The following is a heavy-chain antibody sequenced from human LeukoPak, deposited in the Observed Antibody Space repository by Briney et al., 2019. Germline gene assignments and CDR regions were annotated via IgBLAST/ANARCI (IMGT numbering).Heavy chain of an antibody. D-gene: IGHD2-2*02. V-gene: IGHV3-23*01. J-gene: IGHJ3*02. CDR2: ISGSGGST. CDR1: GFTFSSYA. Sequence: GGSLRLSCAASGFTFSSYAMSWVRQAPGKGLEWVSAISGSGGSTYYADSVKGRFTISRDNSKNTLYLQMNSLRAEDTAVYYCAKAAGIVVVPAAIRNDAFDIWGQGTMVTVSS. CDR3: AKAAGIVVVPAAIRNDAFDI.